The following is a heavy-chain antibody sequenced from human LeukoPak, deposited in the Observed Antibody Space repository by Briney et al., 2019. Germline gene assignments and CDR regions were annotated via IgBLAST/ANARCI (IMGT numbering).Heavy chain of an antibody. CDR1: GGSISSSSYY. CDR3: ARWFGDKWEDAFDI. D-gene: IGHD3-10*01. Sequence: SETLSLTCTVSGGSISSSSYYWGWIRQPPGRGLEWIGSIYYSGSTNYNPSLKSRVTISVDTSKNQFSLKLSSVTAADTAVYYCARWFGDKWEDAFDIWGQGTMVTVSS. V-gene: IGHV4-39*07. CDR2: IYYSGST. J-gene: IGHJ3*02.